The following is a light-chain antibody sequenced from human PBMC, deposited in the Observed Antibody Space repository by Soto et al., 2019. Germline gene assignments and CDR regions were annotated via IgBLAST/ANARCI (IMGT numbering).Light chain of an antibody. J-gene: IGKJ5*01. V-gene: IGKV3-11*01. CDR3: QQRSNWPPVT. Sequence: EIVLTQSPATLSLSPGERATLSCRASQSVSSYLAWYQQKPGQAPRLLIYDASNRATGIPARFSGSGSGTDFTLTISSLEPADFEVYYCQQRSNWPPVTFGQGTRLEIK. CDR1: QSVSSY. CDR2: DAS.